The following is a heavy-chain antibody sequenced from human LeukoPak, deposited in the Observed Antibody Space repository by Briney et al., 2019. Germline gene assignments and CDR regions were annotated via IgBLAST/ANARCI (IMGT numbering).Heavy chain of an antibody. Sequence: GGSLRLSCAASGFTFSSYGMHWVRQAPGKGLEWVSYISSSGSTIYYADSVKGRFTISRDNAKNSLYLQMNSLRAEDTAVYYCARSKYSGYDFADSWIDIWGQGTMVTVSS. CDR1: GFTFSSYG. CDR2: ISSSGSTI. D-gene: IGHD5-12*01. J-gene: IGHJ3*02. CDR3: ARSKYSGYDFADSWIDI. V-gene: IGHV3-48*04.